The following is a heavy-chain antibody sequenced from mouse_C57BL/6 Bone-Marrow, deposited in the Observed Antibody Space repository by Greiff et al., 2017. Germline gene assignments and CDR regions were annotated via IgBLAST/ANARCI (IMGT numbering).Heavy chain of an antibody. Sequence: QVQLQQPGAELVKPGASVKLSCKASGYTFTSYWMHWVKQRPGRGLEWIGRIGPNSGGTKYNEKFKSKATLTVDKPSSTAYMQLSSLTSEDSAVYYCARSYYYYGSSPDYWGQGTTLTVSS. J-gene: IGHJ2*01. CDR2: IGPNSGGT. D-gene: IGHD1-1*01. V-gene: IGHV1-72*01. CDR3: ARSYYYYGSSPDY. CDR1: GYTFTSYW.